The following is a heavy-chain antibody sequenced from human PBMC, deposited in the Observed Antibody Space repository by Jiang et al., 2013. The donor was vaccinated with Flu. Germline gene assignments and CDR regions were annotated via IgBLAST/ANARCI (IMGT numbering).Heavy chain of an antibody. D-gene: IGHD6-13*01. CDR2: ISYDGSNK. CDR3: WGSWSTDFDY. CDR1: GFTFSSYA. V-gene: IGHV3-30-3*01. Sequence: VQLVESGGGVVQPGRSLRLSCAASGFTFSSYAMHWVRQAPGKGLEWVAVISYDGSNKYYADSVKGRFTISRDNSKNTLYLQMNSLRAEDTAVYYCWGSWSTDFDYWGQGTLVTVSS. J-gene: IGHJ4*02.